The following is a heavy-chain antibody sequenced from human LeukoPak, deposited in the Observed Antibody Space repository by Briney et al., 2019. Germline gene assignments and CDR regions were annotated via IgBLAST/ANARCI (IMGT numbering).Heavy chain of an antibody. CDR1: GYTFTGYY. CDR3: ARMAGDSSGYNPIDY. D-gene: IGHD3-22*01. Sequence: ASVKVSCKASGYTFTGYYMHWVRQAPGQGLQWMGWINPNTGGTNYAQKFQGRVTMTRDTSISTAYVELSRLRSDDTAMYYCARMAGDSSGYNPIDYWGQGTLVTVSS. V-gene: IGHV1-2*02. J-gene: IGHJ4*02. CDR2: INPNTGGT.